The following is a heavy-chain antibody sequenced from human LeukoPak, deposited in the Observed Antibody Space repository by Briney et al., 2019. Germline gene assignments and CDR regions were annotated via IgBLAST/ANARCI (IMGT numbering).Heavy chain of an antibody. CDR1: GGSISSNY. CDR3: ARHGGIAAAEFDY. CDR2: IYYSGST. D-gene: IGHD6-13*01. Sequence: PSETLSLTSTASGGSISSNYWIWIRHPPPKGLQWSGYIYYSGSTNYNPSVKSRVTISVDTSKNQFSLKLSSVTAADTAVYYCARHGGIAAAEFDYWGQGTLVTVSS. J-gene: IGHJ4*02. V-gene: IGHV4-59*08.